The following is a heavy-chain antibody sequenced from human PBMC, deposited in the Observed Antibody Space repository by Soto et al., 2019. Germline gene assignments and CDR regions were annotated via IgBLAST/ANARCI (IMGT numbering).Heavy chain of an antibody. J-gene: IGHJ6*02. Sequence: GGSLRLSCAASGFTFSSYGMHWVRQAPGKGLEWVAVISYDGSNKYYADSVKGRFTISRDNSKNTLYLQMNSLRAEDTAVYYCAKDKWVDTAMVTGLYYGMDVWGQGTTVTVS. CDR1: GFTFSSYG. D-gene: IGHD5-18*01. CDR2: ISYDGSNK. CDR3: AKDKWVDTAMVTGLYYGMDV. V-gene: IGHV3-30*18.